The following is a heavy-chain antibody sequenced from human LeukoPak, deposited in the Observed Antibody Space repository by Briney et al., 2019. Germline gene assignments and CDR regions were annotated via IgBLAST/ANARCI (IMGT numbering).Heavy chain of an antibody. CDR1: GFTFSSYS. CDR3: ARGGYYYDSSGYYRDFDY. J-gene: IGHJ4*02. CDR2: ISSSSSYI. Sequence: PGGSLRLSCAASGFTFSSYSMNWVRRAPGKGLEWVSSISSSSSYIYYADSVKGRFTISRDNAKNSLYLQMNSLRAEDTAVYYCARGGYYYDSSGYYRDFDYWGQGTLVTVSS. D-gene: IGHD3-22*01. V-gene: IGHV3-21*01.